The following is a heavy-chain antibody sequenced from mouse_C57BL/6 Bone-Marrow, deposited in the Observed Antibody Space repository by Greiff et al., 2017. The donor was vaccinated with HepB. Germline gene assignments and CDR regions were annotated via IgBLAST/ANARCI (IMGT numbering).Heavy chain of an antibody. CDR2: INPSTGGT. CDR1: GYSFTGYY. CDR3: ARGDGDYCAMDD. V-gene: IGHV1-42*01. J-gene: IGHJ4*01. Sequence: VQLQQSGPELVKPGASVKISCKASGYSFTGYYMNWVKQSPEKSLEWIGEINPSTGGTTYNQKFKAKATLTVDKSSSTAYMQLESLTSEDSAVYYCARGDGDYCAMDDWDQETTVTGS. D-gene: IGHD2-13*01.